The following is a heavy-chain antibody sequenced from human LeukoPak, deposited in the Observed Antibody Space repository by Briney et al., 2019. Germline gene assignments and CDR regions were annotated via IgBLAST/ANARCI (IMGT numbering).Heavy chain of an antibody. CDR3: AGGVYVFWSGVGYFFDY. CDR1: GGSISSYY. J-gene: IGHJ4*02. V-gene: IGHV4-59*01. Sequence: SETLSLTCTVSGGSISSYYWSWIRQPPGKGLEWIGYIYYSGSTNYNPSLKSRVTISVDTSKNQFSLKLSSVTAADTAVYYCAGGVYVFWSGVGYFFDYGGRGPLVTVSA. D-gene: IGHD3-3*01. CDR2: IYYSGST.